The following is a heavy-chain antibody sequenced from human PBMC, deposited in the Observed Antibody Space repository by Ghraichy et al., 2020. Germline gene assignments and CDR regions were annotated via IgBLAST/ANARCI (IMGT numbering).Heavy chain of an antibody. CDR1: GYTFINYG. Sequence: ASVKVSCKASGYTFINYGITWVRQAPGQGLEWMGWITTKSGNTQYGWKFQGRVTMTTDTSTSTAYMELRSLRSDDTAVYYCARGINWLDPWGQGTLVTVSS. CDR3: ARGINWLDP. V-gene: IGHV1-18*01. J-gene: IGHJ5*02. CDR2: ITTKSGNT.